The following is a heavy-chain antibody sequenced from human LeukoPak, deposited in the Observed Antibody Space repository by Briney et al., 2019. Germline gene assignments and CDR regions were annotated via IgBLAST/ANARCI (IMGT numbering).Heavy chain of an antibody. D-gene: IGHD4-17*01. CDR1: GFTFSTYY. V-gene: IGHV3-7*05. CDR3: ARDSGLTTVTTYWDY. J-gene: IGHJ4*02. CDR2: IKGDGGEK. Sequence: GGSLRLSCAASGFTFSTYYMTWVRQAPGKGLEWVANIKGDGGEKDYVDSVKGRFTISRDNAKNSLYLQMNSLRAEDTAVYYCARDSGLTTVTTYWDYWGQGTLVTVSS.